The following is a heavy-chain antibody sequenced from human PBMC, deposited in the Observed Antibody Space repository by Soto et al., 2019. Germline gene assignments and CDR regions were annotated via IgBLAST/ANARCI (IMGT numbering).Heavy chain of an antibody. D-gene: IGHD2-2*02. CDR2: IVVGSGNT. CDR3: AADHCISTSCYMAGYYYGMDV. J-gene: IGHJ6*02. CDR1: GFTFTSSA. V-gene: IGHV1-58*01. Sequence: QMQLVQSGPEVKKPGTSVKVSCKASGFTFTSSAVQWVRQARGQRLEWIGWIVVGSGNTNYAQKFHERVTIAGDMSTSTAYMELSSLGPEDTAVYYCAADHCISTSCYMAGYYYGMDVWGQGTTVTVSS.